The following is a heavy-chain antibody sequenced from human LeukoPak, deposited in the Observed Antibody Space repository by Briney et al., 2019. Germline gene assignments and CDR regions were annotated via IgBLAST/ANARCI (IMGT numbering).Heavy chain of an antibody. CDR2: ISYDGSNK. V-gene: IGHV3-30*03. J-gene: IGHJ4*02. CDR1: GFTFSSYG. D-gene: IGHD3-9*01. Sequence: GGSLRLSCAASGFTFSSYGMHWVRQAPGKGLEWVAVISYDGSNKYYADSVKGRFTISRDNSKNTLYLQMNSLRAEDKAVYYCARGADYDILTGPYDYWGQGTLVTVSA. CDR3: ARGADYDILTGPYDY.